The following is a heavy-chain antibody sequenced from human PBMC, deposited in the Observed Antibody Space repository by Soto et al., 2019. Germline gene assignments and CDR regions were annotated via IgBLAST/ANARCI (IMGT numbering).Heavy chain of an antibody. CDR3: AKYSGYDRHYYYYYMDV. V-gene: IGHV3-23*01. Sequence: GGSLRLSCAASGFTFSSYAMSWVRQAPGKGLEWVSAISGSGGSTYYADSVKGRFTISRDNSKNTLYLQMNSLRAEDTAVYYCAKYSGYDRHYYYYYMDVWGKGTTVTVSS. D-gene: IGHD5-12*01. CDR2: ISGSGGST. J-gene: IGHJ6*03. CDR1: GFTFSSYA.